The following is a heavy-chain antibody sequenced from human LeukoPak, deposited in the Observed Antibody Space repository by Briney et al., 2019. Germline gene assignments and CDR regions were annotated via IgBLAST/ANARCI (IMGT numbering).Heavy chain of an antibody. V-gene: IGHV4-59*01. Sequence: SETLSLTCTVSGGSIRSYYWSWIRQPPGKGLEWIGYIYYSGSTNSNPSLKSRVTISVDTSKNQFSLKVSSVTAADTAVYYCARALTPGYCSGGTCSYFGYWGQGTLVTVSS. CDR2: IYYSGST. CDR3: ARALTPGYCSGGTCSYFGY. J-gene: IGHJ4*02. D-gene: IGHD2-15*01. CDR1: GGSIRSYY.